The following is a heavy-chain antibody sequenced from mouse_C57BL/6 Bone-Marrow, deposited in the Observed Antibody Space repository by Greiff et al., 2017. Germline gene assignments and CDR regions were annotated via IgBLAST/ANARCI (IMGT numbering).Heavy chain of an antibody. CDR1: GFNIKDDY. CDR2: IDPENGAT. Sequence: VQLQQSGAELVRPGASVSFSCTASGFNIKDDYMHWVNQRPEQGLEWIGWIDPENGATEYASKFPGKATIAADTTYNSAYLQLSSLTSEDTYVYYCLYGNFFAYWGQGTLVTVSA. D-gene: IGHD2-1*01. CDR3: LYGNFFAY. V-gene: IGHV14-4*01. J-gene: IGHJ3*01.